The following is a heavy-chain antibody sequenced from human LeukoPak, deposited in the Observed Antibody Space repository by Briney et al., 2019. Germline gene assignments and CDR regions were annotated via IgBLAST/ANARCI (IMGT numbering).Heavy chain of an antibody. CDR1: GGSISSYY. D-gene: IGHD2-21*01. J-gene: IGHJ6*02. CDR3: ARGVVVRGYYGMDV. V-gene: IGHV4-59*01. CDR2: IYYSGST. Sequence: PSETLSLTCTVSGGSISSYYWSWIRQPPGKGLEWIGYIYYSGSTNYNPSLKSRVTISVDTSKNQFSLKLSSVTAADTAVYYCARGVVVRGYYGMDVWGQGTTVTVSS.